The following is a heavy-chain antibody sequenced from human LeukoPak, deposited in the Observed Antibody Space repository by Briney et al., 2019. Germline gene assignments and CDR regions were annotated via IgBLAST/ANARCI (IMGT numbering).Heavy chain of an antibody. J-gene: IGHJ4*02. V-gene: IGHV3-33*06. CDR3: AKDESGSYFGY. Sequence: GRSLRLSCAASGFTFSSYGMHWVRQAPGKGLEWVAVIWYDGSNKYYADSVKGRFTISRDNSKNTLYLQMNSLRAEDTAVYYCAKDESGSYFGYWGQGTLVTVSS. CDR2: IWYDGSNK. D-gene: IGHD1-26*01. CDR1: GFTFSSYG.